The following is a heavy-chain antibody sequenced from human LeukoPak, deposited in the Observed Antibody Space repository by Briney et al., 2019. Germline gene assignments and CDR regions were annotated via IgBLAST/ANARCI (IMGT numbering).Heavy chain of an antibody. CDR1: GYSFTNYW. CDR2: IYPDDSDT. J-gene: IGHJ4*02. CDR3: ARQNRRAYFDY. Sequence: GESLKISFKGSGYSFTNYWIGWVRQMPGKGLEGMGVIYPDDSDTRYSPSFQGQVTISADKSISPAYLQWSSLKASETAMYYCARQNRRAYFDYWGQGTLVTVSS. V-gene: IGHV5-51*01.